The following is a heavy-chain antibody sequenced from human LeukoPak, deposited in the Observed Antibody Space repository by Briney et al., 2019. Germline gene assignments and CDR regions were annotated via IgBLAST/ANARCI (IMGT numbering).Heavy chain of an antibody. CDR2: IRYDGSNK. V-gene: IGHV3-30*02. D-gene: IGHD3-22*01. CDR1: GFTFSSYG. Sequence: GGSLRLSCAASGFTFSSYGMHWVRQAPGKGLEWVAFIRYDGSNKYYADSVKGRFTISRDNAKNSLYLQMNSLRAEDTAVYYCAREARIYYDSSGSGAFDIWGQGTMVTVSS. CDR3: AREARIYYDSSGSGAFDI. J-gene: IGHJ3*02.